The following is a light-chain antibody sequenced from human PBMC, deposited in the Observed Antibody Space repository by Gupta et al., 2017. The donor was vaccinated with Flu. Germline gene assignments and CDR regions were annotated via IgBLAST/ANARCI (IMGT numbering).Light chain of an antibody. CDR3: QQSYSTPRT. Sequence: IQITQSPSSLSASVGDRVAITCRSSQSISSYLNWYQQRPGQAPRLLIYAASSLQSGVPSRFSGSGSGTDFTLTISSLQPADFATYYCQQSYSTPRTFGQGTKVEVK. CDR1: QSISSY. J-gene: IGKJ1*01. V-gene: IGKV1-39*01. CDR2: AAS.